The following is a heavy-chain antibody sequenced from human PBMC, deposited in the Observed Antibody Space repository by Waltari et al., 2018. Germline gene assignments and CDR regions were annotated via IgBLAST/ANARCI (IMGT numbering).Heavy chain of an antibody. CDR2: IYYSGST. J-gene: IGHJ6*03. V-gene: IGHV4-59*08. Sequence: QVQLQESGPGLVKPSETLSLTCTVSGGSISSYYWSWIRQPPGKGLEWIGYIYYSGSTNYNPSLKSRVTISVDTSKNQFSLKLSSVTAADTAVYYCARARYCSSTSCYLYYYYYMDVWGKGTTVTISS. CDR3: ARARYCSSTSCYLYYYYYMDV. D-gene: IGHD2-2*01. CDR1: GGSISSYY.